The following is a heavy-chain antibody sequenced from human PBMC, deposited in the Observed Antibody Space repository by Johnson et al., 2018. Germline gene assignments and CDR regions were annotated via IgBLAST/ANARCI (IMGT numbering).Heavy chain of an antibody. V-gene: IGHV3-33*01. CDR1: GFTFSSYG. Sequence: QVQLVQSGGGVVQPGRSLRLSCAASGFTFSSYGMHWVRQAPGKGLEWVAVIWYDGSNKYYAASVKGRFTISRDTSKNTLYLQMNSLRAEDTAVYYCARDNNWNDEGAFDIWGQGTMVTVSS. CDR3: ARDNNWNDEGAFDI. J-gene: IGHJ3*02. D-gene: IGHD1-1*01. CDR2: IWYDGSNK.